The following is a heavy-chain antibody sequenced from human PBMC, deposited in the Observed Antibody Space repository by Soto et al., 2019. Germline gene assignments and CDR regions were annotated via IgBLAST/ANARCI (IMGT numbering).Heavy chain of an antibody. CDR3: XRLTSRISAASDGRSNWLDP. CDR1: GDSITWTSCY. V-gene: IGHV4-39*01. D-gene: IGHD2-15*01. J-gene: IGHJ5*02. CDR2: VYYSGST. Sequence: SETLSLTCTLSGDSITWTSCYWGWIRQPPGKGLEWVGDVYYSGSTYYNPSLKSRLTMSIDTSKGQFSLKMSSVTSADTGVYYXXRLTSRISAASDGRSNWLDPWGQGILVTVSS.